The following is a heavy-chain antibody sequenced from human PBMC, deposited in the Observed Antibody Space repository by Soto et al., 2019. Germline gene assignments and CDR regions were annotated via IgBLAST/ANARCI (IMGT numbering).Heavy chain of an antibody. CDR2: IYSGGST. Sequence: GGSLRLSCAASGFTVSSNYMSWVRQAPGKGLEWVSVIYSGGSTYYADSVKGRFTISRDNSKNTLYLQMNSLRAEDTAVYYCARDFDDFWSGYLDVWGQGTTVTV. D-gene: IGHD3-3*01. CDR3: ARDFDDFWSGYLDV. V-gene: IGHV3-53*01. J-gene: IGHJ6*02. CDR1: GFTVSSNY.